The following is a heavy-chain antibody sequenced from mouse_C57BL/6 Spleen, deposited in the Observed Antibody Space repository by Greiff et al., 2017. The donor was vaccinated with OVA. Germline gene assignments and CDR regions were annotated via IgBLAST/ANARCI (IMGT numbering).Heavy chain of an antibody. J-gene: IGHJ3*01. CDR2: IDTSDSYT. CDR1: GYTFTSYW. V-gene: IGHV1-50*01. Sequence: VQLQQPGAELVKPGASVKLSCKASGYTFTSYWMQWVKQRPGQGLEWIGEIDTSDSYTNYNQKFKGKATLTVDTSSSTAYMQLSSLTSEDSAVYYCARLEGGPFAYWGQGTLVTVSA. CDR3: ARLEGGPFAY.